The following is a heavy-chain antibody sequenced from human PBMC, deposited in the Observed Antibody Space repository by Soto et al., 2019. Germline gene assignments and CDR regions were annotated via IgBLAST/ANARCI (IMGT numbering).Heavy chain of an antibody. D-gene: IGHD2-15*01. V-gene: IGHV3-66*04. CDR3: ARPYCSGGSCSHDAFDI. CDR1: GFTVSSNY. Sequence: GGSLRLSYAASGFTVSSNYMSWVRQAPGKGLEWVSVIYSGGSTYYADSVKGRFTISRDNSKNTLYLQMNSLRAEDTAVHYCARPYCSGGSCSHDAFDIWDQGTMVTVSS. J-gene: IGHJ3*02. CDR2: IYSGGST.